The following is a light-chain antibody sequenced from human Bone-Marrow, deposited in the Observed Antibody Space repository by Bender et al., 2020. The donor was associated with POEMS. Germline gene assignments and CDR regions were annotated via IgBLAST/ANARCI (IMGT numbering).Light chain of an antibody. V-gene: IGLV1-44*01. Sequence: QSVLTQPPSASGTPGQRVTISCSGTDSNFGGNNVNWYQHLPGTAPRLVVYSNYQRPSGVPDRFSGSRSGPTATLAITGLQAEDEGDYYCQSYDRSAGWGVFGGGTKLTVL. CDR3: QSYDRSAGWGV. CDR1: DSNFGGNN. CDR2: SNY. J-gene: IGLJ3*02.